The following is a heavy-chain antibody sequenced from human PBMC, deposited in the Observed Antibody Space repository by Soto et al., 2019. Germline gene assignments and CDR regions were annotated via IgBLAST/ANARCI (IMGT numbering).Heavy chain of an antibody. Sequence: SEPLSLTCTVSGGSVRRGNYYWSWIRQFPGKGLEWIGYISNSGRTHYNPSLMSRITILVDTSKNQFSLELSSVTAADTALYYCARDSYGDSSYYFDYWGQGTLVTVSS. CDR1: GGSVRRGNYY. CDR2: ISNSGRT. V-gene: IGHV4-30-4*08. J-gene: IGHJ4*02. CDR3: ARDSYGDSSYYFDY. D-gene: IGHD4-17*01.